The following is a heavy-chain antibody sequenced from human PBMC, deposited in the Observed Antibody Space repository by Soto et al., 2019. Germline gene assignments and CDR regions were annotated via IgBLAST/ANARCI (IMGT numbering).Heavy chain of an antibody. V-gene: IGHV3-48*01. D-gene: IGHD3-22*01. J-gene: IGHJ4*02. Sequence: GGSLRLSCVASGFTFSDYNMNWVRQAPGKGLEWVSFISGRSNTIYYADSVKGRFTISRDNAKNSPYLLMNSLRAEDTAVYYCTREGDGSGFFSDFWGQGALVTVSA. CDR3: TREGDGSGFFSDF. CDR1: GFTFSDYN. CDR2: ISGRSNTI.